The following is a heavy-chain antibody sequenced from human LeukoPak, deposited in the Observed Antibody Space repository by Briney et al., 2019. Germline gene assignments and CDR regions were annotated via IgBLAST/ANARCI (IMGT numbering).Heavy chain of an antibody. CDR3: AKDFYDSSGSRYDY. J-gene: IGHJ4*02. Sequence: GGSLRLSCAGSGFPFSSDAMSWVRQAPGVGLEWVSAIDGGGGRTWHADSVRGRFTISRDNSKNTLFMQMNSLRAEDTAVYYCAKDFYDSSGSRYDYWGQGTLVTVSS. CDR1: GFPFSSDA. V-gene: IGHV3-23*01. D-gene: IGHD3-22*01. CDR2: IDGGGGRT.